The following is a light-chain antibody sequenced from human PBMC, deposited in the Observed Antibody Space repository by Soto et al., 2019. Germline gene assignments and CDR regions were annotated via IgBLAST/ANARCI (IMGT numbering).Light chain of an antibody. J-gene: IGKJ2*01. CDR2: AAS. V-gene: IGKV1-39*01. Sequence: DIQMTQSPSSLSASVGDRVTITCRASQTIGKYLNWYQQKPGKAPMLVIYAASSLQSGVPSRFSGSGSGTDFTLTISSLQPEDFATYHCQQSYAVPHTVGLGTKLEIK. CDR1: QTIGKY. CDR3: QQSYAVPHT.